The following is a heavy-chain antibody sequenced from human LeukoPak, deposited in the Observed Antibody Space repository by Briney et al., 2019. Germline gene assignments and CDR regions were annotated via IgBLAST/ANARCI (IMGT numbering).Heavy chain of an antibody. CDR2: IHPGDSDT. CDR1: GYTFTSYW. Sequence: GESLKISCKGSGYTFTSYWIGWVRQMPGKGLEWMGIIHPGDSDTRYSPSFQGQVTISADKSISSAYLQWSSLRSEDTAVYYCASYDGYNYATTSTFDYWGQGTLVTVSS. D-gene: IGHD5-24*01. V-gene: IGHV5-51*01. CDR3: ASYDGYNYATTSTFDY. J-gene: IGHJ4*02.